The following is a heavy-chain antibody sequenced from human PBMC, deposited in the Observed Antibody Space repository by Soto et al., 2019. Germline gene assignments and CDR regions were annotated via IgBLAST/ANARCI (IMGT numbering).Heavy chain of an antibody. CDR1: GYTFTSYD. Sequence: ASVKASCKASGYTFTSYDINWVRQATGQGPEGMGWMNTNSGNTGYAQKFQGRVTMTRNTSIITAYMELSILRSEDTAVCYCARHSTNWYYFDPWRRETLGAVSS. CDR3: ARHSTNWYYFDP. CDR2: MNTNSGNT. V-gene: IGHV1-8*01. J-gene: IGHJ5*02. D-gene: IGHD6-13*01.